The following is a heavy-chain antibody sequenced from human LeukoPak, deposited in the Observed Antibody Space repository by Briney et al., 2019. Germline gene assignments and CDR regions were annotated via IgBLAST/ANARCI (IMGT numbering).Heavy chain of an antibody. V-gene: IGHV4-61*10. CDR1: GGSISSGGYY. J-gene: IGHJ4*02. CDR2: IYYSGST. D-gene: IGHD3-22*01. Sequence: KPSETLSLTCTVSGGSISSGGYYWSWIRQPAGKGLEWIGYIYYSGSTNYNPSLKSRVTISVDTSKNQFSLKMNSVTAADTAVYYSARGAPSGYYYCDFWGQGTLVTVSS. CDR3: ARGAPSGYYYCDF.